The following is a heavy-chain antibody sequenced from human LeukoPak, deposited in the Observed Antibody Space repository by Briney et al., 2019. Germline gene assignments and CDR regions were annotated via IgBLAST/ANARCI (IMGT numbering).Heavy chain of an antibody. CDR2: IRYDGSNK. J-gene: IGHJ4*02. V-gene: IGHV3-30*02. CDR1: GFTFSSYG. D-gene: IGHD6-6*01. Sequence: GSLRLSCAASGFTFSSYGMHWVREAPGKGREWVAFIRYDGSNKYYADSVKGRFTISRDNSKNTLYLQMNSLRAEDTAVYYCAKDGPGPAARGFGDYWGQGTLVTVPS. CDR3: AKDGPGPAARGFGDY.